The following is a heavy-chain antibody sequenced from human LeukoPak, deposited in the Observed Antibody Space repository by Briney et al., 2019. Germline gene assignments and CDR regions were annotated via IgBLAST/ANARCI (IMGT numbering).Heavy chain of an antibody. V-gene: IGHV7-4-1*02. J-gene: IGHJ4*02. CDR2: INTNTGNP. Sequence: ASVKVSCKASGYTFTSYAMNWVRQAPGQGLEWMGWINTNTGNPTYAQGFTGRFVFSLDTSVSTAYLQISSLKAEDTAMYYCARETEYDILTGYDYYFDYWGQGTLVTVSS. CDR1: GYTFTSYA. CDR3: ARETEYDILTGYDYYFDY. D-gene: IGHD3-9*01.